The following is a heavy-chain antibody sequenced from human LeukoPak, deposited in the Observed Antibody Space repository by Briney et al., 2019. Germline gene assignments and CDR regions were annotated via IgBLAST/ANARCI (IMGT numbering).Heavy chain of an antibody. CDR2: IYYSGST. CDR1: GGSIVSSRYY. Sequence: SETLSLTCIVSGGSIVSSRYYWGWIRQPPGKGLEWIGSIYYSGSTYYNPSLKSRVTISVDTSKNQFSLKLSSVTAADTAVYYCARGVQVDTAMGTYFDYWGQGTLVTVSS. V-gene: IGHV4-39*07. D-gene: IGHD5-18*01. CDR3: ARGVQVDTAMGTYFDY. J-gene: IGHJ4*02.